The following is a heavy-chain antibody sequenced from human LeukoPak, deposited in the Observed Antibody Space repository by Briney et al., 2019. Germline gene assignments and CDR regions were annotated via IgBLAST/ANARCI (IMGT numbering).Heavy chain of an antibody. D-gene: IGHD4-17*01. Sequence: QPGASLRLSCAASGFSFSSYWMSWVRQVPGKGPEWVANIKPDGSEKYYVDSVEGRFMVSRDNAKNSLYLQMNSLRAEDTAMYYCAEGSNYGDSSFWGQGTLVTVSS. V-gene: IGHV3-7*01. CDR1: GFSFSSYW. J-gene: IGHJ4*02. CDR2: IKPDGSEK. CDR3: AEGSNYGDSSF.